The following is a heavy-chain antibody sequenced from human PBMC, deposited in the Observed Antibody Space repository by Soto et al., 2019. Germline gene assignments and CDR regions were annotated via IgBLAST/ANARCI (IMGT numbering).Heavy chain of an antibody. J-gene: IGHJ4*02. CDR3: ARRDIVVVPAALHDYFDY. D-gene: IGHD2-2*02. V-gene: IGHV4-39*01. CDR1: GGSISSSSYY. CDR2: IYFSGST. Sequence: SETLSLTCTVSGGSISSSSYYWGWIRQPPGKGVEWTGSIYFSGSTYYNPSLRSRVTISVDTSKNQFSLKLSSVTAADTAVYYCARRDIVVVPAALHDYFDYWGQGTLVTVSS.